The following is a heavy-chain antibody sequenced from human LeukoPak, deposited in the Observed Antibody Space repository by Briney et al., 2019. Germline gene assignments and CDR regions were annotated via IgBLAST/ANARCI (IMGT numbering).Heavy chain of an antibody. CDR2: IYTSGST. D-gene: IGHD6-19*01. J-gene: IGHJ2*01. CDR1: GGSISSCSYY. CDR3: ARDRSKQWLSWYFDL. V-gene: IGHV4-61*02. Sequence: SQTLSLTCTVSGGSISSCSYYWSWIRQPAGKGLEWIGRIYTSGSTNYNPSLKSRVTISVDTSKNQFSLQLSSVTAAATAVYYCARDRSKQWLSWYFDLWGRGTLVTVSS.